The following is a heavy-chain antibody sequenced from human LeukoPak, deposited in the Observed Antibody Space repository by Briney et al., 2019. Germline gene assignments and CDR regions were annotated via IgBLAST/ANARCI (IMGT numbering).Heavy chain of an antibody. CDR3: RRGTTVTEY. CDR1: GGTFSSYA. J-gene: IGHJ4*02. V-gene: IGHV1-69*05. D-gene: IGHD4-11*01. Sequence: SVKVSCKASGGTFSSYAISWVRQAPGQGLDWMGGISPILITANYSQRFQGRVTSTTDESTSTAYMELSSLRSEDTAVYYCRRGTTVTEYGGQGTLVTVST. CDR2: ISPILITA.